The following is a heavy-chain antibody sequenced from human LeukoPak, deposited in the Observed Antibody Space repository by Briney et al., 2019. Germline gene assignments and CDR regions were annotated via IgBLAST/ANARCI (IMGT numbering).Heavy chain of an antibody. J-gene: IGHJ5*02. CDR1: GGSFSGYY. CDR3: ARARRGWFDP. V-gene: IGHV4-34*01. Sequence: PSETLSLTCAVYGGSFSGYYWSWIRQPPGKGLEWIGSIYYSGSTYYNPSLKSRVTISVDTSKNQFSLKLSSVTAADTAVYYCARARRGWFDPWGQGTLVTVSS. D-gene: IGHD3-10*01. CDR2: IYYSGST.